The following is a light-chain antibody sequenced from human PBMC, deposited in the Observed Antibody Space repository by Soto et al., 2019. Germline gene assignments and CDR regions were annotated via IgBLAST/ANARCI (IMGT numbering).Light chain of an antibody. CDR3: SSYAGSNKGV. Sequence: QAVVTQPPSVSGAPGQRVTISCTGSNSNIGAGYDVHWYQQFPGTAPKLLIYGNINRPSGVPDRFSGSKSGPSASLAITGLQAEDEADYYCSSYAGSNKGVFGTGTKLTVL. V-gene: IGLV1-40*01. CDR1: NSNIGAGYD. CDR2: GNI. J-gene: IGLJ1*01.